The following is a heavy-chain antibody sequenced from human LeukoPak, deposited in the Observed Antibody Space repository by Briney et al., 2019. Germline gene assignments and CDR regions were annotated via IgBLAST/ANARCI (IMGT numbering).Heavy chain of an antibody. J-gene: IGHJ5*02. V-gene: IGHV4-61*02. CDR3: ARAADVDTAMVSDWFDP. Sequence: PSETLSLTCTVSGGSISSGSYYWSWIRQPAGKGLEWIGRIYSSGSTNYNPHLKSRVTISVNPSKNQFSLKLISVTAADTAVYYCARAADVDTAMVSDWFDPRGQGTLVTVSS. D-gene: IGHD5-18*01. CDR1: GGSISSGSYY. CDR2: IYSSGST.